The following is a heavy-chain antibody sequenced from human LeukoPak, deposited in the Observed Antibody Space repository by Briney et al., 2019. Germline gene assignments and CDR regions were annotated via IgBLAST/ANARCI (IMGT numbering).Heavy chain of an antibody. Sequence: GASVKVSCKASGYTFTSYYMHWVRQAPGQGLEWMGIINPSGGSTSYAQKFQGRVTMTRDMSTSTVYMELSSLRSEDTAVYYCARAGGDTAMAPSLKYFDYWGQGTLVTVSS. V-gene: IGHV1-46*01. CDR3: ARAGGDTAMAPSLKYFDY. CDR2: INPSGGST. CDR1: GYTFTSYY. D-gene: IGHD5-18*01. J-gene: IGHJ4*02.